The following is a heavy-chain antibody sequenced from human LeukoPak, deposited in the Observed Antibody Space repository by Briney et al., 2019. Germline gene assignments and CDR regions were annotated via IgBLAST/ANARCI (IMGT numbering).Heavy chain of an antibody. CDR2: ISWNSGTI. Sequence: GGSLRLSCAASGFTFDDYAMHWVRQAPGKGLEWASSISWNSGTIVFADSVKGRFTISRDNAKNSLYLQMNSLRVEDTAVYYCAKEGRSLQTYWGQGTLVTVSS. D-gene: IGHD5-24*01. V-gene: IGHV3-9*01. CDR3: AKEGRSLQTY. J-gene: IGHJ4*02. CDR1: GFTFDDYA.